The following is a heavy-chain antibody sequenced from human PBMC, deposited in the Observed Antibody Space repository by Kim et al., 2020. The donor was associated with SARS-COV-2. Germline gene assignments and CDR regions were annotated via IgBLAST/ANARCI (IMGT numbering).Heavy chain of an antibody. CDR1: GGSISSYY. Sequence: SETLSLTCTVSGGSISSYYWSWIRQPPGKGLEWVGYIYYSGSTNYNPSLKSRVTISADTSKNQFSLKLSSVTAADTAVYYCARHSMTTVTLWGQGALVTVSS. J-gene: IGHJ4*02. CDR2: IYYSGST. D-gene: IGHD4-17*01. CDR3: ARHSMTTVTL. V-gene: IGHV4-59*08.